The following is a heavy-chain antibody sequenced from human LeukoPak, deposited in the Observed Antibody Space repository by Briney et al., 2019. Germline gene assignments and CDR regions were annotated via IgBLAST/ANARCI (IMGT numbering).Heavy chain of an antibody. CDR1: GGSFSGYY. CDR2: INHSGST. V-gene: IGHV4-34*01. Sequence: PSETLSLTCAVYGGSFSGYYWSWIRQPPGKGLEWIGEINHSGSTNYNPSLKSRVTISVDTSKNQFSLKLSSVTAADTAVYYCAREYTYAFDIWGQGTMVTVSS. J-gene: IGHJ3*02. D-gene: IGHD6-6*01. CDR3: AREYTYAFDI.